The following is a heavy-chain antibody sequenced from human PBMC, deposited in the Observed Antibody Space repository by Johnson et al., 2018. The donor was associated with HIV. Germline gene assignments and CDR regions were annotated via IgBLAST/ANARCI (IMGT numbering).Heavy chain of an antibody. CDR2: ISGSGSTK. CDR1: GFTFSSYA. D-gene: IGHD3-16*01. J-gene: IGHJ3*02. Sequence: VQLVESGGGVVQPGGSLRLSCAASGFTFSSYAMHWVRQAPGKGLEWVSAISGSGSTKYYADSVKGRFTISRDNAKKSLYLQMNSLRVDDTAVYYCARDGGRGDFDIWGHGTRVSVSS. V-gene: IGHV3-48*03. CDR3: ARDGGRGDFDI.